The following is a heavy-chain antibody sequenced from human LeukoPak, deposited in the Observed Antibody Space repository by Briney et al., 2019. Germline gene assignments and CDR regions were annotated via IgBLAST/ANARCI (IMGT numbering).Heavy chain of an antibody. D-gene: IGHD5-12*01. CDR3: AKTDLATILRLFDD. CDR2: ISDSGGTT. V-gene: IGHV3-23*01. CDR1: GFTLSNYA. J-gene: IGHJ4*02. Sequence: GGSLRLSCAASGFTLSNYAMNWVRPAPRKGREWVSTISDSGGTTYYADSVKGRFTISRDNSKNTLFLQMNTLRAVDTAVYFCAKTDLATILRLFDDWGQGTLVTVSS.